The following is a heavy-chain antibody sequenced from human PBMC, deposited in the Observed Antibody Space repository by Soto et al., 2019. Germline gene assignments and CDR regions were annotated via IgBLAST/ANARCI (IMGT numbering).Heavy chain of an antibody. CDR1: GGSMRNYY. J-gene: IGHJ4*02. CDR2: VYHSGST. V-gene: IGHV4-59*01. Sequence: LSLTCSVSGGSMRNYYWNWIRQPPGRGLEWIGYVYHSGSTNYNPSLKSRVSMSVDVSRNHFSLTLHSVTAADTAVYFCTSSYRTASSPDYWGQGTLVTVSS. D-gene: IGHD1-26*01. CDR3: TSSYRTASSPDY.